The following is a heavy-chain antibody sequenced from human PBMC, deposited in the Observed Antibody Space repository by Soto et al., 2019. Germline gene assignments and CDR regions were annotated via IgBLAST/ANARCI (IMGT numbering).Heavy chain of an antibody. D-gene: IGHD1-26*01. Sequence: PSETLSLTGTVSRASIYTYSWTWIRQPAGKGLQWIGHIYSSGSANYSPSLKSRVSMSVDSSKNQISLKLSSVTAADTAVYYCATIVGANDYWGQGTLVTSPQ. J-gene: IGHJ4*02. CDR2: IYSSGSA. CDR1: RASIYTYS. V-gene: IGHV4-4*07. CDR3: ATIVGANDY.